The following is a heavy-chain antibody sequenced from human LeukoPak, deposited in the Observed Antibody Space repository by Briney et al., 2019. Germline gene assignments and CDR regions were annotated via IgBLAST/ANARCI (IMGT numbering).Heavy chain of an antibody. D-gene: IGHD3-9*01. CDR2: INTNTGNP. J-gene: IGHJ4*02. Sequence: ASVKVSCKASGYTFTSYAMNWVRQAPGQGLEWMGWINTNTGNPTYAQGFTGRFVFSLDTSVSTAYLQISSLKAEDTAVYYCARDNYDILTGYLPFDYWGQGTLVTVSS. CDR1: GYTFTSYA. CDR3: ARDNYDILTGYLPFDY. V-gene: IGHV7-4-1*02.